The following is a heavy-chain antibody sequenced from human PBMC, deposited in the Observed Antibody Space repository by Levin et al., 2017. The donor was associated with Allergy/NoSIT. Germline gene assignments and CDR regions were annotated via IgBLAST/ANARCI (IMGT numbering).Heavy chain of an antibody. CDR1: GYTFTGYY. Sequence: GESLKISCKASGYTFTGYYMHWVRQAPGQGLEWMGWINPNSGGTNYAQKFQGRVTMTRDTSISTAYMELSRLRSDDTAVYYCARTQADPDAFDIWGQGTMVTVSS. D-gene: IGHD2-15*01. CDR2: INPNSGGT. V-gene: IGHV1-2*02. J-gene: IGHJ3*02. CDR3: ARTQADPDAFDI.